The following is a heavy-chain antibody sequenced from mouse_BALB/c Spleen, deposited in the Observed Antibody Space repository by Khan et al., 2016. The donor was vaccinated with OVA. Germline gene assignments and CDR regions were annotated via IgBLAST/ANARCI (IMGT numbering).Heavy chain of an antibody. CDR3: AIYHGYFDV. CDR1: GYSFTGYY. CDR2: VNPNNGGT. V-gene: IGHV1-26*01. Sequence: IQLVQSGPDLVKPGASMKISCKASGYSFTGYYIHWVKQSHGKSLEWIGRVNPNNGGTSYNQKFKGKAILTVDKSSNTAYMELRSLTSEDSAVYSCAIYHGYFDVGGAGTTVTVSS. J-gene: IGHJ1*01. D-gene: IGHD1-1*01.